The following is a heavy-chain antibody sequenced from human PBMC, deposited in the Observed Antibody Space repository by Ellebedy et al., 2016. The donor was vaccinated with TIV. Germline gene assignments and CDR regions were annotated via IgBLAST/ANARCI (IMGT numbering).Heavy chain of an antibody. J-gene: IGHJ4*01. CDR1: GFSFDNYD. Sequence: GGSLRLSCAASGFSFDNYDMSWVRQAPGKGLEWVSSISGSGGNSFYTDSVKGRFTISRDNSKNTLYLQMNSLRAEDTAVYSCCYMGSGTYGDLDYWGHGTLVTVSS. CDR3: CYMGSGTYGDLDY. D-gene: IGHD3-10*01. V-gene: IGHV3-23*01. CDR2: ISGSGGNS.